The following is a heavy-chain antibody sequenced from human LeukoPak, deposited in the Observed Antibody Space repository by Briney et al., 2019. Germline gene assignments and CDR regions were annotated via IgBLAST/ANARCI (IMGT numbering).Heavy chain of an antibody. Sequence: GGSLRLSCAASGLTFSSYAMSWVRQAPGKGLEWVSAISGSGGSTYYADSVKGRFTISRDNSKNTLYLQMNSLRAEDTAVYYCGYGDYYYYGMDVWGQGTTVTVSS. CDR1: GLTFSSYA. V-gene: IGHV3-23*01. D-gene: IGHD4-17*01. J-gene: IGHJ6*02. CDR3: GYGDYYYYGMDV. CDR2: ISGSGGST.